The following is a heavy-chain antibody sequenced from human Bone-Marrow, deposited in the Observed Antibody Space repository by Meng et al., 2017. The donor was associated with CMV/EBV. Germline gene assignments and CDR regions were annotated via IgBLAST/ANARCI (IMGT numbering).Heavy chain of an antibody. CDR3: ARAQAVAGRFCVY. V-gene: IGHV4-34*01. D-gene: IGHD6-19*01. CDR2: INHSGST. J-gene: IGHJ4*02. CDR1: GGSLSGYY. Sequence: VPLHPCGAGVVKPSETLSPCCAVYGGSLSGYYWSWIRQPPGKGLEWIGEINHSGSTNYTPSLTSPVTISVDTSKNQFSLKLSSVTAADTAVYYCARAQAVAGRFCVYWGQGTLVTVSS.